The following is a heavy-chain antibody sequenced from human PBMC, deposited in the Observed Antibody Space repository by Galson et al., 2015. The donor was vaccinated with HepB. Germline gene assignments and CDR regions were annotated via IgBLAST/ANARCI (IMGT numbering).Heavy chain of an antibody. V-gene: IGHV1-3*01. CDR2: INAGNGNT. CDR3: ASDGFGVVVPAAIDY. D-gene: IGHD2-2*01. J-gene: IGHJ4*02. CDR1: GYTFTSYA. Sequence: SVKVSCKASGYTFTSYAMHWVRQAPGQRLEWMGWINAGNGNTKYSQKFQGRVTITRDTSASTAYMELSSLRSEDTAVYYCASDGFGVVVPAAIDYWGQGTLVTVSS.